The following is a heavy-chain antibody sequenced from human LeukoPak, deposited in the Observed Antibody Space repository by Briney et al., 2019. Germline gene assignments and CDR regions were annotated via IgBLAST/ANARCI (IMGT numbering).Heavy chain of an antibody. D-gene: IGHD3-16*02. Sequence: PSETLSLTCTVSGGSIGTYYWGWIRQSPGKGLEWIGYIYVTGTRYNPYLQSRVTISVDRSRNQFFLKMSSVTAADTAVYYCARHIGGGIEDMDVWGKGTKVIVSS. CDR3: ARHIGGGIEDMDV. CDR2: IYVTGT. V-gene: IGHV4-59*08. J-gene: IGHJ6*03. CDR1: GGSIGTYY.